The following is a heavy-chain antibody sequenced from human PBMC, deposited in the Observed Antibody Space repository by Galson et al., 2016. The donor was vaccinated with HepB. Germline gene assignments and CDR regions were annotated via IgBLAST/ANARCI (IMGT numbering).Heavy chain of an antibody. CDR1: GGSISSSSYY. V-gene: IGHV4-39*07. CDR2: IFHSGRV. CDR3: ARQYRGGPSDY. Sequence: TLSLTCTVSGGSISSSSYYWGWIRQPPGQGLEWIGQIFHSGRVNYTPSLASRVTISVDTSNNHFSLRLTSVTAADTALYYCARQYRGGPSDYWGQGTLVIVSS. J-gene: IGHJ4*02. D-gene: IGHD5-12*01.